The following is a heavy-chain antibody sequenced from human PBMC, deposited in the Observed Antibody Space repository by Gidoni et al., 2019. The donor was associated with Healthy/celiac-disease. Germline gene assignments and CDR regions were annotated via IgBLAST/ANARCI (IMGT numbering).Heavy chain of an antibody. V-gene: IGHV1-2*02. CDR2: INPNSGGT. J-gene: IGHJ4*02. Sequence: QVQLVQSGAEVKKPGASVKVSCKASGYTFPGYYRHWVRQAPGQGLEWMGWINPNSGGTNNAQKLQGRVTMTRDTSISTAYMELSRLRSDDTAVYYCARSRDGYPRIQRPPDYWGQGTLVTVSS. D-gene: IGHD5-12*01. CDR1: GYTFPGYY. CDR3: ARSRDGYPRIQRPPDY.